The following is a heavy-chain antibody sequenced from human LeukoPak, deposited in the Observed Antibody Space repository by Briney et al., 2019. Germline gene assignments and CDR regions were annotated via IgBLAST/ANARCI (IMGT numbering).Heavy chain of an antibody. CDR1: GFTLSSYG. Sequence: GGTLRLSCAASGFTLSSYGMSWVRQAPGKGLGWVSAISGSGGSTYYADSVKGRFTISRDNSKNTLYLQMNSLRGEDTAVYYCAKDVGATPDDFDYWGQGTLVTVSS. V-gene: IGHV3-23*01. D-gene: IGHD1-26*01. CDR2: ISGSGGST. J-gene: IGHJ4*02. CDR3: AKDVGATPDDFDY.